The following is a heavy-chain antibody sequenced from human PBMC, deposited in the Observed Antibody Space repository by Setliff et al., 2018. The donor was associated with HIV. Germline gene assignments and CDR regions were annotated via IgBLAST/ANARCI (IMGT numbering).Heavy chain of an antibody. CDR2: ISPDDSAT. D-gene: IGHD3-16*01. V-gene: IGHV5-51*01. CDR3: AKHGFERKSPYNWFDS. CDR1: GFNFNIYW. Sequence: PGESLKISCQGSGFNFNIYWIGWVRQLPGKGLEWMGIISPDDSATRYSPSFQGQVTISAAKSINTAYLRWRSLRASDTAIYFCAKHGFERKSPYNWFDSWGQGTLVTVSS. J-gene: IGHJ5*01.